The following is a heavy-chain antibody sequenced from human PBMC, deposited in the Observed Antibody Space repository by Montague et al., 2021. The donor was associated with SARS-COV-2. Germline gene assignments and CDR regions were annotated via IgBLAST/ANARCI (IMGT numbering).Heavy chain of an antibody. J-gene: IGHJ4*02. CDR3: ARGTQRVFTYDYDSRSYASDY. Sequence: SETLSLTCSVSGDSITNYSWSWIRQSPGKGLEWIGYIYYSGSTNYNPSLTSRVTISVDTSKNQFSLKLTSVTAADTAVYYCARGTQRVFTYDYDSRSYASDYWGQGTLVTVSS. V-gene: IGHV4-59*08. CDR2: IYYSGST. D-gene: IGHD3-22*01. CDR1: GDSITNYS.